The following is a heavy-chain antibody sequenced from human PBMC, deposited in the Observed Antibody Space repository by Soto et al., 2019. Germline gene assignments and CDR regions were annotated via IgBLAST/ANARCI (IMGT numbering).Heavy chain of an antibody. Sequence: QVQLVQSGAEVKKAGASVKVSCKASGYTFTSYGISWVRQAPGQGLEWMGWISAYNGNTNYAQKLQGRVTMTTDTSTSTAYMELRSLRSDHTAVYYCARGMSTFEHRGVRFDYWGQGTLVTVSS. CDR1: GYTFTSYG. CDR2: ISAYNGNT. V-gene: IGHV1-18*01. D-gene: IGHD3-10*01. CDR3: ARGMSTFEHRGVRFDY. J-gene: IGHJ4*02.